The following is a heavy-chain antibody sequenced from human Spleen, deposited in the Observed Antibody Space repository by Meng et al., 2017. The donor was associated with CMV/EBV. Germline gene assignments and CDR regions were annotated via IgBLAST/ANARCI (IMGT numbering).Heavy chain of an antibody. CDR1: GFTVSSNY. CDR2: IYSGGTT. V-gene: IGHV3-53*01. Sequence: GESLKISCAASGFTVSSNYMSWVRQAPGEGLEWVSVIYSGGTTYYADSVKGRFTISRDNSKNTLYLQMNSLRAEDTAVYYCARDPDGMDVWGQGTTVTVSS. J-gene: IGHJ6*02. CDR3: ARDPDGMDV.